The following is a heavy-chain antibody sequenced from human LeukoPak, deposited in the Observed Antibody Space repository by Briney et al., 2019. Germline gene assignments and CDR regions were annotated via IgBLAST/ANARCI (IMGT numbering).Heavy chain of an antibody. V-gene: IGHV1-8*01. CDR3: ATESSYCSNTTCYSSGLDP. J-gene: IGHJ5*02. D-gene: IGHD2-2*01. CDR1: GYTFINYD. Sequence: ASVKVSCKASGYTFINYDINWVRQAPGQGLEWMGWLTPNTGDTGFAQRFQGRVSITREVSLGTTYLELSGLTSEDTAVYYCATESSYCSNTTCYSSGLDPWGQGTLVTVSS. CDR2: LTPNTGDT.